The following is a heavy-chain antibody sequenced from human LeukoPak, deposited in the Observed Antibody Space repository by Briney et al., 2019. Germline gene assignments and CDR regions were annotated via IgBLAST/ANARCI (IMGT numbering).Heavy chain of an antibody. CDR3: ARSPGIAAAGTIARFPGY. D-gene: IGHD6-13*01. CDR1: GGSISSDGYY. Sequence: SQTLTLTCTVSGGSISSDGYYWSWIRQHPGKGLEWNGNIYYSGSTYYNPSLTSRVTISVDTSKNQFSLKLSSVTAADTAVYYCARSPGIAAAGTIARFPGYWGQGTLVTVSS. V-gene: IGHV4-31*03. CDR2: IYYSGST. J-gene: IGHJ4*02.